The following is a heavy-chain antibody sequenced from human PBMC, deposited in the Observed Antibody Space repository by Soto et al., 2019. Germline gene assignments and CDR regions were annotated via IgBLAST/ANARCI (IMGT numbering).Heavy chain of an antibody. CDR2: IYYTGST. CDR3: ARGFTIGWYTYYFDL. CDR1: GGSISSYF. D-gene: IGHD6-19*01. Sequence: SETLSLTCTVSGGSISSYFWSWIRQPPGKGLEWIGYIYYTGSTNYNPSLKSRVTMSVDTSKNQFSLKLNSVTAADTAVYYCARGFTIGWYTYYFDLWGQGPLVTVSS. J-gene: IGHJ4*02. V-gene: IGHV4-59*08.